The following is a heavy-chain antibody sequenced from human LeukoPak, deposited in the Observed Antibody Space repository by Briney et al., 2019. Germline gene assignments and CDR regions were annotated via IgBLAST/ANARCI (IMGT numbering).Heavy chain of an antibody. J-gene: IGHJ1*01. CDR3: ASPSEYSSSWYGSEYFQH. Sequence: ETLSLTCTVSGGSISSYYWSWIRQPPGKALEWMGIIYPGDSDTRYSPSFQGQVTISADKSISTAYLQWSSLKASDTAMYYCASPSEYSSSWYGSEYFQHWGQGTLVTVSS. CDR2: IYPGDSDT. D-gene: IGHD6-13*01. CDR1: GGSISSYY. V-gene: IGHV5-51*01.